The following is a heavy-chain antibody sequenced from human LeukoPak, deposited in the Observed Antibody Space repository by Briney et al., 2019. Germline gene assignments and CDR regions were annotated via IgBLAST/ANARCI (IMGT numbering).Heavy chain of an antibody. CDR3: ARDVLSISNYYYYGMDV. D-gene: IGHD3-10*02. J-gene: IGHJ6*02. CDR2: IYYSGST. V-gene: IGHV4-61*01. CDR1: GGSVSSGSYY. Sequence: SETLSLTCTVSGGSVSSGSYYWSWIRQPPGKGLEWIGYIYYSGSTNYNPSLKSRVTISVDTSKNQFSLKLSSVTAADTAAYYCARDVLSISNYYYYGMDVWGQGTTVTVSS.